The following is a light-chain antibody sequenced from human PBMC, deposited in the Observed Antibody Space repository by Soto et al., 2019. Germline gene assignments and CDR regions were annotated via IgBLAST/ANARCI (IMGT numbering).Light chain of an antibody. CDR1: QSVSSSY. CDR2: GAS. V-gene: IGKV3-20*01. Sequence: EIVLTQSPGTLSLSPGERATLSCRASQSVSSSYLAWYQQKPGQAPRLLIYGASSRVPTTPARFSGSVSGTEFTLTSSSLESEDFVVHFCQQYGDRPRTLAQGTNVDIK. CDR3: QQYGDRPRT. J-gene: IGKJ1*01.